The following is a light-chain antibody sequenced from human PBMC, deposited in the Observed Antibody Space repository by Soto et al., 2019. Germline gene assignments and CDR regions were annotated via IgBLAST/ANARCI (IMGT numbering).Light chain of an antibody. J-gene: IGLJ2*01. CDR2: ETN. Sequence: QSVLTQPPSVSGTPGQRVTISWSGSSSNIGSNYVYWYQQLPGAAPKLLIYETNQRPSGLPDRFSGSKPGASASLAISGLRSDDEADYYCAPWDATLSAILFGGGTKLTVL. CDR3: APWDATLSAIL. V-gene: IGLV1-47*01. CDR1: SSNIGSNY.